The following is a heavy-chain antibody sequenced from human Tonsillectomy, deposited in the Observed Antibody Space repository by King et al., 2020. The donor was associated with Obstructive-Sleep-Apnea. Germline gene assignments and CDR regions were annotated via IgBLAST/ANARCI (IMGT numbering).Heavy chain of an antibody. CDR3: ARVRPRTTDDYYYYGMDV. D-gene: IGHD4-17*01. V-gene: IGHV3-30*04. Sequence: VQLVESGGGVVQPGRSLRLSCSASGFTFSSYAMHWVRQAPGKGLEWVAVISYDGSNKYSADSVKGRVTITRDNSKNTLYLQMNSLRAEDTAVYYCARVRPRTTDDYYYYGMDVWGQGTTVTVSS. J-gene: IGHJ6*02. CDR2: ISYDGSNK. CDR1: GFTFSSYA.